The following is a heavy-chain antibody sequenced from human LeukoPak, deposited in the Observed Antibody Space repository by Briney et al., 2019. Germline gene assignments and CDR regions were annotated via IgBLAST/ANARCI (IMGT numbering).Heavy chain of an antibody. V-gene: IGHV4-39*07. CDR2: IYYSGST. CDR1: GGSISSSSYY. CDR3: ARVFGEPTIDY. J-gene: IGHJ4*02. Sequence: SETLSLTCTVSGGSISSSSYYWGWIRQPPGKGLKWIGSIYYSGSTYYNPSLKSRVTISVDTSKNQFSLKLSSVTAADTAVYYCARVFGEPTIDYWGQGTLVTVSS. D-gene: IGHD3-16*01.